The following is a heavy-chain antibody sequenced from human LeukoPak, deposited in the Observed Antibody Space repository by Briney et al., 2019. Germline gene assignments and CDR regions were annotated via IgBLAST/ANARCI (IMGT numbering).Heavy chain of an antibody. CDR2: IYYSGNT. Sequence: SETLSLTCTVSGGSISSSSYYWGWIRQPPGKGLEWIGSIYYSGNTHYNPSLKSRVTISVDTSKNQFSLKLTSVTAADTAVYYCARQSGAGRPFRNWGQGTLVSVSS. V-gene: IGHV4-39*07. CDR1: GGSISSSSYY. D-gene: IGHD6-6*01. J-gene: IGHJ4*02. CDR3: ARQSGAGRPFRN.